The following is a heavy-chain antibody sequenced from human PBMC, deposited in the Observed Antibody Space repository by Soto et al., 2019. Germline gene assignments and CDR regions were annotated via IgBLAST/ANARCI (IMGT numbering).Heavy chain of an antibody. CDR1: GFTFRNYW. Sequence: EVQLVESGGGLVLPGGSLRLSCAASGFTFRNYWMSWVRQAPGKGLEWVAKIKQDGSDKYYVDSVKGRFTISRDNTKNSLYLQMNSLRVEDTAVYYCARSDWFDPWGQGTLVTVSS. J-gene: IGHJ5*02. D-gene: IGHD3-16*01. V-gene: IGHV3-7*01. CDR3: ARSDWFDP. CDR2: IKQDGSDK.